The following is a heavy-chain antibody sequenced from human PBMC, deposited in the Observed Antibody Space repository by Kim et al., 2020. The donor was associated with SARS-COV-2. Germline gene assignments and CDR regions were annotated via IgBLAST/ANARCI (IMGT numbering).Heavy chain of an antibody. CDR3: ASLKRIASFGVVNLYDR. CDR1: GGSFSDSY. D-gene: IGHD3-3*01. J-gene: IGHJ5*02. V-gene: IGHV4-34*01. CDR2: IHHRGSA. Sequence: SETLSLTCAVYGGSFSDSYWSWVRLAPGKGLEWIGQIHHRGSAIYNPSLKPRVIISVDTSKRQFSLRLSSVTAADAALYYCASLKRIASFGVVNLYDRWGQGSPVTVAS.